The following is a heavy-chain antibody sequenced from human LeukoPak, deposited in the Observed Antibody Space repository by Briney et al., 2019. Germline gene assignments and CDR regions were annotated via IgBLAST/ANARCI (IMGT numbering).Heavy chain of an antibody. CDR1: GYTFIGYY. V-gene: IGHV1-2*02. D-gene: IGHD3-10*01. Sequence: ASVKVSCKASGYTFIGYYMCWVRQAPGQGLEWMGWINPNSGGTNYAQKFQGRVTMTTDRSISTAYMELSRLRSDDTAVYYCAKDHTIRSSDSWGPGTLVAASS. CDR2: INPNSGGT. J-gene: IGHJ4*02. CDR3: AKDHTIRSSDS.